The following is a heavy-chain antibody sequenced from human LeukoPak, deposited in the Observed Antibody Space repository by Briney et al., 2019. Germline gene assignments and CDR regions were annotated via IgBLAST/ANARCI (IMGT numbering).Heavy chain of an antibody. CDR1: GXXIXSSSYY. CDR2: IYYSGST. CDR3: ARITYFKGFDH. J-gene: IGHJ4*02. D-gene: IGHD3-10*01. Sequence: SGXXIXSSSYYWGWIRQPPGKGLEWIGSIYYSGSTYYNPSLKSRVYISLDTSKNQFSLKLSSVTAADTAVYYCARITYFKGFDHWGQGTLVTVSS. V-gene: IGHV4-39*01.